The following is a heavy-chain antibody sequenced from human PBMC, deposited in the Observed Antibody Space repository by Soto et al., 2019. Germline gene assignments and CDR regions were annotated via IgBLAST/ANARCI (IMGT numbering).Heavy chain of an antibody. Sequence: QVQLQESGPGLVKPSETLSLTCTVSGGSISSYYWSWIRQPPGKGLEWIGYIYYSGSTNYNPSLRSRVTISVDTSQNQFSLKLSSVTAADTAVYYCAREIAAAGFDYWGQGTLVTVSS. CDR3: AREIAAAGFDY. CDR2: IYYSGST. D-gene: IGHD6-13*01. J-gene: IGHJ4*02. CDR1: GGSISSYY. V-gene: IGHV4-59*01.